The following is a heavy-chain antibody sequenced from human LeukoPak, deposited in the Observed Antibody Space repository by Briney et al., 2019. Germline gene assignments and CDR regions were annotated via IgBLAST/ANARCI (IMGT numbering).Heavy chain of an antibody. Sequence: AGGSLRLSCAASGFTFSSYAMSWVRQAPGKGLEWVSAISGSGVSTYYADSVKGRFTISGDTSKNTLYLQMNSLRAEDTAVYFCAKDLLSGWYYFDYWGQGTLVTVSS. CDR3: AKDLLSGWYYFDY. D-gene: IGHD6-19*01. CDR2: ISGSGVST. V-gene: IGHV3-23*01. J-gene: IGHJ4*02. CDR1: GFTFSSYA.